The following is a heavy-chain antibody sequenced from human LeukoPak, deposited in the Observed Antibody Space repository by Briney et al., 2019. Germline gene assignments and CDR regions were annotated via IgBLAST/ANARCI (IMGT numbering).Heavy chain of an antibody. D-gene: IGHD3-22*01. J-gene: IGHJ3*02. CDR3: AREYYDSSGRKHAFDI. CDR2: IDPDSGGT. Sequence: AAVKVSCKASGYTFIGYYMHWVRQAPGQGLELMGRIDPDSGGTSYAQKFQGRVTMTRDTSISTAYMELSRLRSDDTAVYYCAREYYDSSGRKHAFDIWGQGTMVTVSS. V-gene: IGHV1-2*02. CDR1: GYTFIGYY.